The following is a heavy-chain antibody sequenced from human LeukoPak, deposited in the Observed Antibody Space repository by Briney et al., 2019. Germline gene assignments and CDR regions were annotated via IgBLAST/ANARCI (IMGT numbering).Heavy chain of an antibody. CDR1: GGSISSYY. Sequence: SETLSLTCTVSGGSISSYYWSWIRQPPGKGLEWIGYIYYSGSTNYNPSLKSRVTISVDTSKNQFSLKLSSVTAADTAVYYCARDTALERPGFGAFDIWGQGTMVTVSS. CDR2: IYYSGST. CDR3: ARDTALERPGFGAFDI. V-gene: IGHV4-59*01. J-gene: IGHJ3*02. D-gene: IGHD1-1*01.